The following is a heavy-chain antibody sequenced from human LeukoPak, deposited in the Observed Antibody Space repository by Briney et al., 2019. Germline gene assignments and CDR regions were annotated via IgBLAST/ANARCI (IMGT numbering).Heavy chain of an antibody. V-gene: IGHV4-59*08. CDR2: IYYSGST. CDR1: GGSISSYY. CDR3: AAHSSGWYGFGY. D-gene: IGHD6-19*01. J-gene: IGHJ4*02. Sequence: SETLSLTCTVSGGSISSYYWSWIRQPPGKGLEWIGYIYYSGSTNYNPSLKSRVTISVDTSKNQFSLKLSSVTAADTAVYYCAAHSSGWYGFGYWGQGTLVTVSS.